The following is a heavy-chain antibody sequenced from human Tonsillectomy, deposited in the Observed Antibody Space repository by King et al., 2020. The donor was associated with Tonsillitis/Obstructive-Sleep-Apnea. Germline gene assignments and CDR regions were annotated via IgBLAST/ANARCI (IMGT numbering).Heavy chain of an antibody. V-gene: IGHV4-59*01. CDR1: GGSISNYF. Sequence: QLQESGPGLVKPSESLSLTCTVSGGSISNYFWTWIRPPPGKGLEWIGYIYYTGSTNYSPSLKSRVTISVDTSKNQFSLKLSSVTAADTAVYYCARGVATIADYYYFYVDVWGKGTTVTVSS. CDR3: ARGVATIADYYYFYVDV. D-gene: IGHD5-12*01. J-gene: IGHJ6*03. CDR2: IYYTGST.